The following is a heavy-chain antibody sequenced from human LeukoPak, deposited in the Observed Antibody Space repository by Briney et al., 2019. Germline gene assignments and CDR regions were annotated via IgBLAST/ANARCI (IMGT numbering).Heavy chain of an antibody. J-gene: IGHJ6*03. CDR2: ISTSSSNK. CDR3: AMARRDGYNFLPGGYYYYMDV. D-gene: IGHD5-24*01. V-gene: IGHV3-21*01. Sequence: GGSLRLSCAASGFTFSSYIMNWVRQAPGKGLEWVSSISTSSSNKYYADSVKGRFTVARANAKNSLYLQMNSLRAKDTAVYYCAMARRDGYNFLPGGYYYYMDVWGKGTPVTVSS. CDR1: GFTFSSYI.